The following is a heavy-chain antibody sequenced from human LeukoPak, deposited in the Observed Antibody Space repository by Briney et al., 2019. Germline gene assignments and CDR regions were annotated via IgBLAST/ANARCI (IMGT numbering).Heavy chain of an antibody. Sequence: SETLSLTCTVSGGSISSDYWSWIRQPAGKGLEWIGRIYSSGSTNYNPSLKSRVTISVDSSKNQFSLKLSSVTAADTAVYYCARVPRGSIAAAGTFYHYYYMDVWGKGTTVTVSS. CDR3: ARVPRGSIAAAGTFYHYYYMDV. D-gene: IGHD6-13*01. CDR1: GGSISSDY. CDR2: IYSSGST. V-gene: IGHV4-4*07. J-gene: IGHJ6*03.